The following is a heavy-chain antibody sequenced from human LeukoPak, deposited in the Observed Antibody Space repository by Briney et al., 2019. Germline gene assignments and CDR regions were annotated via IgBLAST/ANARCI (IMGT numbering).Heavy chain of an antibody. CDR3: ARDRAVYSDSRGYYPDAFDI. J-gene: IGHJ3*02. CDR2: ISSRSNYI. Sequence: GGSLRLSCAPSVFTLTSYNMNCVRQAPGKGLEWVSFISSRSNYIYLADSLKGRFTISRDNAKNSLYLQMNSLRAEDTAMYYCARDRAVYSDSRGYYPDAFDIWGQGTMVTVSS. V-gene: IGHV3-21*01. CDR1: VFTLTSYN. D-gene: IGHD3-22*01.